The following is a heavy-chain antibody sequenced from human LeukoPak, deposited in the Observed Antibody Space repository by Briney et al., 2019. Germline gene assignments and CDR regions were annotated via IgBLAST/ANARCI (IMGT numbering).Heavy chain of an antibody. J-gene: IGHJ5*02. CDR1: GGSISSYY. V-gene: IGHV4-59*12. Sequence: PSETLSLTCTVSGGSISSYYWSWIRQPPGKGLEWIGYIYYSGSTNYNPSLKSRVTISGDTSKNQFSLKLSSVTAADTAVYYCARDSHYDFWSGPMTNWFDPWGQGTLVTVSS. CDR2: IYYSGST. D-gene: IGHD3-3*01. CDR3: ARDSHYDFWSGPMTNWFDP.